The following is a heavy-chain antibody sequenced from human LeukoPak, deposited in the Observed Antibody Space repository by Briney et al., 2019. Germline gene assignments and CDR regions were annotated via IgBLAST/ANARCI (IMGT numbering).Heavy chain of an antibody. CDR3: ARPAYPRHDSSGYYLE. D-gene: IGHD3-22*01. CDR2: IKEDGSEK. CDR1: GFTFSTYW. V-gene: IGHV3-7*01. J-gene: IGHJ4*02. Sequence: GGSLRLSCAASGFTFSTYWMSWVRQAPGKGLEWVANIKEDGSEKYYMDSVKGRFTISRDNAKNSLYLQMNSLRAEDTAVYYCARPAYPRHDSSGYYLEWGQGTLATVSS.